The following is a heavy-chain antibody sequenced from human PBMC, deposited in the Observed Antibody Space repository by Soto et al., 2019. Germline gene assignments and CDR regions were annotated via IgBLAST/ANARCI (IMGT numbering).Heavy chain of an antibody. V-gene: IGHV3-23*01. Sequence: HPGGSLRLSCAASGFTFSSYAMSWVRQAPGKGLEWVSAISGSGGSTYYADSVKGRFTISRDNSKNTLYLQMNSLRAEDTAVYYCAKDLPYNEQQLVPRLGAFDIWGQGTMVTVSS. J-gene: IGHJ3*02. CDR3: AKDLPYNEQQLVPRLGAFDI. CDR1: GFTFSSYA. D-gene: IGHD6-13*01. CDR2: ISGSGGST.